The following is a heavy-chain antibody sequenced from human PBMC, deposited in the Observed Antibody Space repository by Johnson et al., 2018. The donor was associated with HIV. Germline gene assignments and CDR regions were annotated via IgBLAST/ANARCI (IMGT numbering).Heavy chain of an antibody. D-gene: IGHD6-13*01. J-gene: IGHJ3*02. CDR1: GFTFSSYG. CDR2: ISWNSGSI. CDR3: ARVNGITAIRAEWDAFDI. Sequence: VQLVESGGGVVQPGGSLRLSCAASGFTFSSYGMHWVRQAPGKGLEWVSGISWNSGSIGYADSVKGRFTISRDNAKNSLYLQMNSLRAEDTAVYYCARVNGITAIRAEWDAFDIWGQGTMVTVSS. V-gene: IGHV3-9*01.